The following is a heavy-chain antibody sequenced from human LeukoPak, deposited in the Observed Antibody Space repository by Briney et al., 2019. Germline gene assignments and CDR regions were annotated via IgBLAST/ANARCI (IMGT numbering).Heavy chain of an antibody. CDR1: GGSISSSSYY. CDR2: IYYSGST. CDR3: ARGGSGTYYHY. D-gene: IGHD1-26*01. Sequence: SETLSLTCTVSGGSISSSSYYWGWIRQPPGKGLEWIGYIYYSGSTNYNPSLKSRVTISVDTSKNQFSLKLSSVTAADTAVYYCARGGSGTYYHYWSQGTLVTVSS. V-gene: IGHV4-61*05. J-gene: IGHJ4*02.